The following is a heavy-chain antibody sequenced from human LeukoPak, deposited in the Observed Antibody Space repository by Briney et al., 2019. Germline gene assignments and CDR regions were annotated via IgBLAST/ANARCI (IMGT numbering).Heavy chain of an antibody. CDR2: INHSGST. CDR1: GGSVSGYY. Sequence: SETLSLACGVYGGSVSGYYWNRIRQPPGKGLEWIGEINHSGSTSYNPSLKSRVTISLDTSKNQFSLKLRSVTAADTAVYYCASRGDPRSSGYYHAINYYGMDVWGQGTTVTVSS. J-gene: IGHJ6*02. CDR3: ASRGDPRSSGYYHAINYYGMDV. V-gene: IGHV4-34*01. D-gene: IGHD3-22*01.